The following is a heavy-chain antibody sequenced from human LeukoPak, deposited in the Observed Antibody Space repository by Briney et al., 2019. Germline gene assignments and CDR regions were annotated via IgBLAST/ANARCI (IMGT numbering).Heavy chain of an antibody. CDR3: ARGGWYSSSLGAFDI. V-gene: IGHV4-38-2*02. Sequence: PSETLSLTCTVSGYSISSGYYWGWIRQLPGKGLEWIGSIYHSGSTYYNPSLKSRVTISVDTSKNQFSLKLSSVTAADTAVYYCARGGWYSSSLGAFDIWGQGTMVTVSS. CDR2: IYHSGST. CDR1: GYSISSGYY. J-gene: IGHJ3*02. D-gene: IGHD6-13*01.